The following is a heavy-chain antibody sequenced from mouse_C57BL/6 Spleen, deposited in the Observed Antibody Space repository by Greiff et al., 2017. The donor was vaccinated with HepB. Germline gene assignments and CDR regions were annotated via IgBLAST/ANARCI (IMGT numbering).Heavy chain of an antibody. Sequence: EVQLVESGGGLVQPKGSLKLSCAASGFSFNTYAMNWVRQAPGKGLEWVARIRSKSNNYATYYADSVKDRFTISRDDSESMLYLQMNNLKTEDTAMYYCVRLLGSSFYYAMDYWGQGTSVTVSS. CDR1: GFSFNTYA. J-gene: IGHJ4*01. D-gene: IGHD1-1*01. CDR2: IRSKSNNYAT. CDR3: VRLLGSSFYYAMDY. V-gene: IGHV10-1*01.